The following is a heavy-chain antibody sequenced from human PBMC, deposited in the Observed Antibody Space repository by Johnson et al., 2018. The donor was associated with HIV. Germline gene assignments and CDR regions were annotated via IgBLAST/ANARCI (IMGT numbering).Heavy chain of an antibody. CDR2: TAHDESIT. Sequence: QEQLVESGGGVVQPGRSLRLSCAASGFTFSSYAMHWVRQAPGKGLEWVAFTAHDESITHYADSVKGRFTMSRDNSKSTLNLQMNSLRAEDTAIYYCAKDGDDAFDIWGQGTMVTVSS. CDR1: GFTFSSYA. CDR3: AKDGDDAFDI. D-gene: IGHD7-27*01. V-gene: IGHV3-30-3*01. J-gene: IGHJ3*02.